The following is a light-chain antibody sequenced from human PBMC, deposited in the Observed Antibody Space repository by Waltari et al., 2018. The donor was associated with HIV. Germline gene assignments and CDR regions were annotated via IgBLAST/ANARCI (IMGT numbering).Light chain of an antibody. CDR3: ASWDDSFNGPV. CDR1: NSNIGRNT. CDR2: GTN. V-gene: IGLV1-44*01. J-gene: IGLJ2*01. Sequence: QSVLTQPPSASGTPGQRVTISCSGSNSNIGRNTVSWFQQLPGTAPKVLIYGTNQRPSGVPDRFSGSKSGTSASLAISGLQSDDEADYFCASWDDSFNGPVFGGGTKLTVV.